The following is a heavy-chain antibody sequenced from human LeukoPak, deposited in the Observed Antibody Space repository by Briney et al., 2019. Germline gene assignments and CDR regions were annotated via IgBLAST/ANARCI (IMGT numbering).Heavy chain of an antibody. CDR1: GFTFSSYS. CDR2: ISGSGGST. V-gene: IGHV3-23*01. J-gene: IGHJ4*02. D-gene: IGHD3-22*01. CDR3: AKHYFDSSAYYYPFDY. Sequence: HPGGSLRLSCAVSGFTFSSYSMSWVRQAPGKGLEWVSSISGSGGSTYYADSVKGRFTISRDNSKNTLYLQMNSLRAEDTAIYYCAKHYFDSSAYYYPFDYWGLGTLVTVSS.